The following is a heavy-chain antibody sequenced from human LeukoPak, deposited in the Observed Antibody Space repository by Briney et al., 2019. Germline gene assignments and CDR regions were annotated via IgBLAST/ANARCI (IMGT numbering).Heavy chain of an antibody. CDR2: ISSSSSYI. J-gene: IGHJ4*02. Sequence: KSGGSLRLSCAASGFTFSDYYMSWIRQAPGKGLEWVSSISSSSSYIYYADSVKGRFTISRDNAKNSLYLQMNSLRAEDTAVYYCARYGEYSSSGGIDYWGQGTLVTVSS. CDR3: ARYGEYSSSGGIDY. CDR1: GFTFSDYY. D-gene: IGHD6-6*01. V-gene: IGHV3-11*06.